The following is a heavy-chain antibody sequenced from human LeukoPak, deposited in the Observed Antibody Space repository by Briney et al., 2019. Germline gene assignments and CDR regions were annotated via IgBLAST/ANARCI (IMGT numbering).Heavy chain of an antibody. D-gene: IGHD6-13*01. CDR3: ARVYSTTWEQGPPHFDY. V-gene: IGHV5-51*01. CDR2: IYPGDSDT. Sequence: AGESLKISCKGSGYSFTRQWIGWVRQMPGKGLEWMGIIYPGDSDTRYSPSFQGQVTISADKSISTAYLQWSSLKASDTAMYYCARVYSTTWEQGPPHFDYWGQGTLVTVSS. CDR1: GYSFTRQW. J-gene: IGHJ4*02.